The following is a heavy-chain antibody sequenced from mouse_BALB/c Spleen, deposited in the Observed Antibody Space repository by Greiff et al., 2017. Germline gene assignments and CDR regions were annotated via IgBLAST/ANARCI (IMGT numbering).Heavy chain of an antibody. V-gene: IGHV7-3*02. CDR2: IRNKANGYST. Sequence: EVMLVESGVGLVQPGGYLRLSCATSGFTFTDYYMSWVRQPPGKALEWLGFIRNKANGYSTECSESVKGRFTISRDNSQSIVYLQMNTLRTEDSATYYCARGGSYAMDYWGQGTSVTVSS. D-gene: IGHD3-1*01. CDR3: ARGGSYAMDY. CDR1: GFTFTDYY. J-gene: IGHJ4*01.